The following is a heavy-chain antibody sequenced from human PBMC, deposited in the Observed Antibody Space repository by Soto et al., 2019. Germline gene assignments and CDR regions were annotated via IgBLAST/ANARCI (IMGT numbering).Heavy chain of an antibody. J-gene: IGHJ6*02. CDR3: ARERRQNIRYAPGGMDV. V-gene: IGHV3-48*03. Sequence: EVQLVESGGGLVQPGGSLRLSCAASGFNFLTYEINWVRQAPGKGLEWISYISSSGDTIYYADSVRGRFTSSRDNAKNSPYLQMDRLRADDTAVYYCARERRQNIRYAPGGMDVWGQGTTGTGSS. D-gene: IGHD5-12*01. CDR1: GFNFLTYE. CDR2: ISSSGDTI.